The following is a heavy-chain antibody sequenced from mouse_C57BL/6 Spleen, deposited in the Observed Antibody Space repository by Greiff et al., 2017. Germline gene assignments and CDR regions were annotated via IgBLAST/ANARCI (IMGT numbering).Heavy chain of an antibody. CDR1: GYTFTSYW. CDR3: ARSSYDFSAWFAY. Sequence: QVQLQQPGAELVKPGASVKMSCKASGYTFTSYWITWVKQRPGQGLEWIGDIYPGSGSTNYNEKFKSKATLTVDTSSSTAYMQLSSLTSEDSAVYYCARSSYDFSAWFAYWGQGTLVTVSA. CDR2: IYPGSGST. D-gene: IGHD2-4*01. J-gene: IGHJ3*01. V-gene: IGHV1-55*01.